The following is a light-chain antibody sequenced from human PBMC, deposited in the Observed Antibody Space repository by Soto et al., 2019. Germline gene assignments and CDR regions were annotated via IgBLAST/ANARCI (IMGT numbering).Light chain of an antibody. Sequence: QLVLTQPASVSGSPGQSVTISCTGTSSDVCAYNYVSWYQQHPGKAPKLMIYEVSNRPSGVSNRFSGSKSGNTASLTISGLQAEDEADYYCNSYTGRSTRFVFGTGTKLTVL. J-gene: IGLJ1*01. V-gene: IGLV2-14*01. CDR1: SSDVCAYNY. CDR3: NSYTGRSTRFV. CDR2: EVS.